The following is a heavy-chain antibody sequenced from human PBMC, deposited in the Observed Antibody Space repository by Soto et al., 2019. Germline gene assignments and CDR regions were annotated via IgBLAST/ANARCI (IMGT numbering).Heavy chain of an antibody. V-gene: IGHV4-59*08. CDR2: GSYSGSS. CDR3: TRLFGIDSPMYFFDQ. J-gene: IGHJ4*02. CDR1: GGSISSHH. D-gene: IGHD2-8*01. Sequence: QVQLQESGPGLVKPSETLSLTCIVSGGSISSHHWSWIRQSPGKGLEWIGHGSYSGSSTYNPSLKSRVTISIDTSKNQFSLNLRSVSAADTAVYYCTRLFGIDSPMYFFDQWGQGTLVTVSS.